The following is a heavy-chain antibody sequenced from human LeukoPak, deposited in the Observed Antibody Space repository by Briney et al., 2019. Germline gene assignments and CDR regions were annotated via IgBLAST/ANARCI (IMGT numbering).Heavy chain of an antibody. J-gene: IGHJ6*03. D-gene: IGHD6-13*01. CDR3: ARVPYSDRIEFYYMDV. V-gene: IGHV4-59*02. Sequence: PSETLSLTCSVSGGSVNSFFWGWTRQSPGSPLGWFAFITYSGSANYKPSLKSRVTISLDTSKNQVSLRLTSVTAADTAVYYCARVPYSDRIEFYYMDVWGKGTTVTVSS. CDR2: ITYSGSA. CDR1: GGSVNSFF.